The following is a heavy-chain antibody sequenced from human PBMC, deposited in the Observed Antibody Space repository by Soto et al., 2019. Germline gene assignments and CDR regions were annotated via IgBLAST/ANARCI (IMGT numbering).Heavy chain of an antibody. CDR2: IYYSGTT. CDR3: ARHWTGYDFNY. V-gene: IGHV4-39*01. CDR1: GGSISSTSSY. Sequence: ASETLSLTCTVSGGSISSTSSYWGWIRQPPGKGLEWIGSIYYSGTTYYNPSLKSRVTISVDTSNNQFSLKLSSVTAADTAVYYCARHWTGYDFNYWGQGTLVTVSS. D-gene: IGHD5-12*01. J-gene: IGHJ4*02.